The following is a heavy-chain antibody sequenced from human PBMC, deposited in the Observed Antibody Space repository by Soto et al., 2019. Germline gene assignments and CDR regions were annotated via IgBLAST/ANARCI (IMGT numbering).Heavy chain of an antibody. CDR3: ARDQWKGTTHYFDY. J-gene: IGHJ4*02. Sequence: PSETLSLTCTVSGGSISSGGYYWSWIRQHPGKGLEWIGYIYYSGSTYYNPSLKSRVTISVDTSKNQFSLKLSSVTAADTAVYYCARDQWKGTTHYFDYWAREPWSPSPQ. V-gene: IGHV4-31*03. D-gene: IGHD4-17*01. CDR1: GGSISSGGYY. CDR2: IYYSGST.